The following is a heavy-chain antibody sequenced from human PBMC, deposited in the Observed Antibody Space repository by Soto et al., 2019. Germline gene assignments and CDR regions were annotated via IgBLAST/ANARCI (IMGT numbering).Heavy chain of an antibody. CDR2: IYQSGTT. CDR3: ARDSSGRHDY. J-gene: IGHJ4*02. Sequence: PSETLSLTCAVSGESISSGYYWAWIRQPPGKWLEWIGYIYQSGTTNYNASLKSRVTISIDTSKNQFFLKLNSVTAADTAVYYCARDSSGRHDYWGQGTLVTVSS. D-gene: IGHD3-22*01. CDR1: GESISSGYY. V-gene: IGHV4-38-2*02.